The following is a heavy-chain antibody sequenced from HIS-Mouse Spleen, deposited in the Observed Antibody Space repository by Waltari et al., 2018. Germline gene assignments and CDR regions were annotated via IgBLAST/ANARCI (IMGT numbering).Heavy chain of an antibody. V-gene: IGHV4-39*07. CDR3: AREIPYSSSWYDWYFDL. CDR2: IYYSGST. J-gene: IGHJ2*01. Sequence: QLQLQESGPGLGKPSETLSLTCTVSGGSLSRSSYYWGWIRQPPGKGLEWIGSIYYSGSTYYNPSLKSRVTISVDTSKNQFSLKLSSVTAADTAVYYCAREIPYSSSWYDWYFDLWGRGTLVTVSS. D-gene: IGHD6-13*01. CDR1: GGSLSRSSYY.